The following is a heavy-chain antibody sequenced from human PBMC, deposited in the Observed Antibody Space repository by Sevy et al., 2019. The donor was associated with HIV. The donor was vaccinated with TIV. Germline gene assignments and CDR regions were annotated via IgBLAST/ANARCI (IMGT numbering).Heavy chain of an antibody. J-gene: IGHJ5*02. CDR2: ISRTSTTT. Sequence: GGSLRLSCKASGFTFSTYSMHWVRQAPGKGLEWVSSISRTSTTTYYADSAKGRSTISRDNAKNSLYLQMNSLRDEDTAVYYCAREAYYYDSREENWFDPWGQGTLVTVSS. V-gene: IGHV3-48*02. CDR3: AREAYYYDSREENWFDP. D-gene: IGHD3-22*01. CDR1: GFTFSTYS.